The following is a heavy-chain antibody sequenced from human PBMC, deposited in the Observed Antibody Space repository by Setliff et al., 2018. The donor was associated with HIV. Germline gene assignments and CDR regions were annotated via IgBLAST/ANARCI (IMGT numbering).Heavy chain of an antibody. V-gene: IGHV1-3*01. J-gene: IGHJ3*02. D-gene: IGHD3-10*01. CDR3: ASPSITMVRGVMRSAFDI. CDR1: GYTFTSYA. CDR2: INAGNGNT. Sequence: ASVMVSCKASGYTFTSYAMHWVRQAPGQRLEWMGWINAGNGNTKYSQKFQGRVTITRDISASTAYMELSSLRSEDTAVYYCASPSITMVRGVMRSAFDIWGQGTMVTVSS.